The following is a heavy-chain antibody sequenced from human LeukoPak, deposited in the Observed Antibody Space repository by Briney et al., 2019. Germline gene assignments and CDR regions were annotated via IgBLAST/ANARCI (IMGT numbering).Heavy chain of an antibody. V-gene: IGHV4-59*01. CDR2: IYYSGST. D-gene: IGHD1-7*01. J-gene: IGHJ6*02. Sequence: SETLSLTCTVSGGSISSYYWSWIRQPPGKGLEWIGYIYYSGSTNYNPSLRSRVTISVDTSKNQFSLKLSSVTAADTAVYYCARDNWNYGSSMDVWGQGTTVTVSS. CDR1: GGSISSYY. CDR3: ARDNWNYGSSMDV.